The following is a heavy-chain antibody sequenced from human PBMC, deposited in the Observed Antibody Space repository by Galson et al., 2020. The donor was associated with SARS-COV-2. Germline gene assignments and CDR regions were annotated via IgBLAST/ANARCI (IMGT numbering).Heavy chain of an antibody. D-gene: IGHD2-21*02. J-gene: IGHJ4*02. CDR1: GFSLTSSGVC. CDR3: ARVDSGDCRGNY. Sequence: ESGPTLVKPTQTLTLTCTFSGFSLTSSGVCVNWIRQPPGKALEWLARTDWDDENHYSTSLKTRLTISKDTSKNQVVLTMTNMDPVDTGTYYCARVDSGDCRGNYWGQGTLVTVSS. V-gene: IGHV2-70*11. CDR2: TDWDDEN.